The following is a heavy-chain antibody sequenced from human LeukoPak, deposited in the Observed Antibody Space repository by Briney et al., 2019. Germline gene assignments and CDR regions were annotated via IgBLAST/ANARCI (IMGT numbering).Heavy chain of an antibody. CDR1: GYTFTSYG. D-gene: IGHD2-2*01. V-gene: IGHV1-18*01. J-gene: IGHJ5*02. CDR2: ISPYNGNT. CDR3: ARSDNHCSSTSCYLVDP. Sequence: ASVKVSCKASGYTFTSYGISWVRKAPGKGLEWLGWISPYNGNTNYAQKLQGRVTMTTDTSTSTAYMELRSLRSDDTAVYYCARSDNHCSSTSCYLVDPWGQGTLVTVSS.